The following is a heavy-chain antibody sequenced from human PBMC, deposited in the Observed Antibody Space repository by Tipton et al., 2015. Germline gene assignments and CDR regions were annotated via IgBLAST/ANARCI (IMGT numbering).Heavy chain of an antibody. Sequence: SLRLSCAASGFTFSSYAMSWVRQAPGKGLEWVSGLSGSGITTYSADSVKGRFTISRDNSNNTLYLQMSSLRPEDTAVYYCAKDVHSSGWGYYFDYWGQGTLVTVSS. CDR3: AKDVHSSGWGYYFDY. CDR2: LSGSGITT. D-gene: IGHD6-25*01. CDR1: GFTFSSYA. J-gene: IGHJ4*02. V-gene: IGHV3-23*01.